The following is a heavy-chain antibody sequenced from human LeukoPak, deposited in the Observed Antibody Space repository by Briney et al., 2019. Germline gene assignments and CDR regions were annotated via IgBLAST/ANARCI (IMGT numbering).Heavy chain of an antibody. CDR2: ISGSGGST. J-gene: IGHJ5*02. CDR1: GFTFSSYA. CDR3: ARDRGSSSWYNWFDP. D-gene: IGHD6-13*01. V-gene: IGHV3-23*01. Sequence: PGGSLRLSCAASGFTFSSYAMSWVRQAPGKGLEWVSAISGSGGSTAYADSVKGRFTISRDNAKNSLYLQMNSLRAEDTAVYYCARDRGSSSWYNWFDPWGQGTLVTVSS.